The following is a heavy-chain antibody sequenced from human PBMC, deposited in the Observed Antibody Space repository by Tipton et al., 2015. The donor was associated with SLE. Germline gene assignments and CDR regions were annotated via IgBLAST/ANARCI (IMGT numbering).Heavy chain of an antibody. CDR3: ARRRGDLNWYFDL. CDR1: GYSFTSYR. CDR2: IYPGDSDT. V-gene: IGHV5-51*03. Sequence: QLVQSGPEEKKPGESLKISCKGSGYSFTSYRIGWVRQMPGKGLEWMGIIYPGDSDTRYSPSFQGQFTISADKSISTAYLQWSSLKASDTAMYYCARRRGDLNWYFDLWGRGTLVTVSS. D-gene: IGHD3-16*01. J-gene: IGHJ2*01.